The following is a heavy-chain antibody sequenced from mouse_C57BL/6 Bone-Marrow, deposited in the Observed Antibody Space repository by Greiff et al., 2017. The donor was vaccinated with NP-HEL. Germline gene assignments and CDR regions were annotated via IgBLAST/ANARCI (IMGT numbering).Heavy chain of an antibody. J-gene: IGHJ1*03. CDR1: GYTFTSYW. V-gene: IGHV1-55*01. Sequence: VQLQQPGAELVKPGASVKMSCKASGYTFTSYWITWVKQRPGQGLEWIGYIYPGSGSTNYNEKFKSKATLTVDTSSSTAYMQLSSLTSEDSAVYCCARDTTASHWYFDVWGTGTTVTVSS. CDR3: ARDTTASHWYFDV. D-gene: IGHD1-2*01. CDR2: IYPGSGST.